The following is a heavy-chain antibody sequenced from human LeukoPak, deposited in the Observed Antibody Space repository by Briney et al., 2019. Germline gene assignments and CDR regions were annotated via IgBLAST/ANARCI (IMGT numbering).Heavy chain of an antibody. Sequence: GGSLRLSCAASGFTFSNDYMSWVRQAPGKGLEWVSVIYSGGSTYYAGSVKGRFTISRDNSKNTLYLQMNSLRAEDTAVYYCARSLDGIAASSDYWGQGTLVTVSS. D-gene: IGHD6-13*01. CDR1: GFTFSNDY. V-gene: IGHV3-53*01. J-gene: IGHJ4*02. CDR3: ARSLDGIAASSDY. CDR2: IYSGGST.